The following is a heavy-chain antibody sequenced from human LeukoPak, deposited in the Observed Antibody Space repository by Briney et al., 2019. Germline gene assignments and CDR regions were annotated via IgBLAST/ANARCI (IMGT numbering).Heavy chain of an antibody. CDR2: INPNSGGT. D-gene: IGHD6-19*01. CDR3: ARDRLAVAGTRRGARFDP. V-gene: IGHV1-2*02. J-gene: IGHJ5*02. Sequence: ASVKVSCKASGYTFTGYYMHWVRQAPGQGLEWMGWINPNSGGTNYAQKFQGRVTMTRDTSISTAYMELSRLRSDDTAVYYCARDRLAVAGTRRGARFDPWGQGTLVTVSS. CDR1: GYTFTGYY.